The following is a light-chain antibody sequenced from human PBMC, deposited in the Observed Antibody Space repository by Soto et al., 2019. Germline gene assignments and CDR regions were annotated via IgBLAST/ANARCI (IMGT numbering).Light chain of an antibody. CDR3: QQYAASPIT. CDR1: QSVGRDY. CDR2: DAS. J-gene: IGKJ5*01. Sequence: EIVLTQSPGTLSLSPGERATLSCRASQSVGRDYLAWFQQKPGQPPRLLIHDASSRATGIPDRFSGSGSGTDFTLTISRLEPADFAVYHCQQYAASPITFGQGTRLEIK. V-gene: IGKV3-20*01.